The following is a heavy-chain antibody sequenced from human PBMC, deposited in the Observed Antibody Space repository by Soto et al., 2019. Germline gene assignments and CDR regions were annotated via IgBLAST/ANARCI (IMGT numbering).Heavy chain of an antibody. D-gene: IGHD1-26*01. CDR1: GCTFSSYA. CDR3: ARDYGEWERQVYFYYGMNV. V-gene: IGHV1-69*13. Sequence: ASVKVSCKASGCTFSSYAIRWVRQAHGQGLEWMGGIIAIFGTANYAQKVQGRVTMTADESTSTAYMELSSLSSEDTAVYYCARDYGEWERQVYFYYGMNVWGQEPTVTFA. J-gene: IGHJ6*02. CDR2: IIAIFGTA.